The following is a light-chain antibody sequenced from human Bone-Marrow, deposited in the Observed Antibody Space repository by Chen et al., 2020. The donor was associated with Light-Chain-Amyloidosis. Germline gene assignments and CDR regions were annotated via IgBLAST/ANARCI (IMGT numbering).Light chain of an antibody. CDR2: DDS. J-gene: IGLJ1*01. CDR3: QVWDSGSHHYV. CDR1: NIGSKS. Sequence: SYVLTQPPSVSVAPGRTATITCGGNNIGSKSVHWYQQKPGQAPVLVVYDDSDWRSGIPERFSGSNSGNTATLTISRVEAGDEADYYCQVWDSGSHHYVFGTGTKVTVL. V-gene: IGLV3-21*02.